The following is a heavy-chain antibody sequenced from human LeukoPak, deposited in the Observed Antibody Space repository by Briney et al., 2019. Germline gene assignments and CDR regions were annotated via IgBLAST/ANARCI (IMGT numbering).Heavy chain of an antibody. Sequence: SETLSLTCAVSGGSSSSSNYYWDWIRQPPGKGLEWIGSIYYSGTTYYNPSLKSRVTVSMDTSKKQFSLKVSSVTAADTAVYYCARGFDYGGNFDVWGQGTMVTVSS. CDR3: ARGFDYGGNFDV. J-gene: IGHJ3*01. V-gene: IGHV4-39*01. D-gene: IGHD4-23*01. CDR1: GGSSSSSNYY. CDR2: IYYSGTT.